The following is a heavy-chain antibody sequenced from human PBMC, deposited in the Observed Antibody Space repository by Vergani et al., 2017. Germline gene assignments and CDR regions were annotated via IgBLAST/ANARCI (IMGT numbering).Heavy chain of an antibody. Sequence: QVQLVESGGGLVKPGGEGRRGGEEGGFTGREEERSGIRQDEGKGLEVVSYMSSSSSYTNYADSVKGRFTISRDNAKNSLYLQMNSLRAEDTAVYYCARDLGIAAAGTLYYYYGMDVWGQGTTVTVSS. CDR3: ARDLGIAAAGTLYYYYGMDV. J-gene: IGHJ6*02. CDR1: GFTGREEE. CDR2: MSSSSSYT. D-gene: IGHD6-13*01. V-gene: IGHV3-11*05.